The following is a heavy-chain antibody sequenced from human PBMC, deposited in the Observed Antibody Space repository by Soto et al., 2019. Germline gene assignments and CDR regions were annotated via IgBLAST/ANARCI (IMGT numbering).Heavy chain of an antibody. CDR3: AREGRLAASMFHNWFDH. V-gene: IGHV6-1*01. D-gene: IGHD3-10*02. CDR1: GDGVSNNSAA. Sequence: SQTLSLTCAISGDGVSNNSAAWNWIRQSPSRGLEWLGRTYYRSKWFNNYALSVKGRITINPDTSKNQFSLQLNSVTPEDTAVYDRAREGRLAASMFHNWFDHWGQGTLVPVSS. CDR2: TYYRSKWFN. J-gene: IGHJ5*02.